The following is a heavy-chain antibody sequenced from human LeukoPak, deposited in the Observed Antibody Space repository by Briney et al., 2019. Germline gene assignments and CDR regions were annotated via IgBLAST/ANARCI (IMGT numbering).Heavy chain of an antibody. D-gene: IGHD3-10*01. J-gene: IGHJ3*02. CDR1: GGSISSGSYY. V-gene: IGHV4-61*02. CDR3: ARDGATMVFGIDI. CDR2: IYTSGST. Sequence: SETLSLTCTVSGGSISSGSYYWTWIRQPAGKGLEWIGRIYTSGSTNYNPSLKSRVTISVDTSKNQFSLKLSSVTAADTAVYYCARDGATMVFGIDIWGQGTMVTVSS.